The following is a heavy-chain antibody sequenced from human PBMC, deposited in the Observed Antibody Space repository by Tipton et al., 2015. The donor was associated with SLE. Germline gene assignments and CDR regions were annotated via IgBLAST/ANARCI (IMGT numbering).Heavy chain of an antibody. CDR1: GDSINNAGYS. J-gene: IGHJ4*02. CDR3: ASVESSSWDGGYYFDY. V-gene: IGHV4-30-2*01. D-gene: IGHD6-13*01. CDR2: IYHSGST. Sequence: LRLSCAVSGDSINNAGYSWSWIRQPPGKGLEWIGYIYHSGSTSYNPSLNSRVTMSVDRSKNQFSLNLTSVTAADTAVYYCASVESSSWDGGYYFDYWGQGNLVTVSS.